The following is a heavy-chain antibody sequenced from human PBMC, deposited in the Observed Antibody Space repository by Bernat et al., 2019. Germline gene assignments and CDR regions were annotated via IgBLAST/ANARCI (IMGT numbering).Heavy chain of an antibody. V-gene: IGHV3-48*01. CDR1: GFTFSGYN. Sequence: EVQLVESGGGLVQPGGSLRLSCAASGFTFSGYNMNWIRQAPGKGLEWVSYISSSSSNIYYADSVKGRFTISRDNAKNSLYLQMNSLRAEDTAVYYCARKGSSCVLGFDYWGQGTLVTVSS. D-gene: IGHD6-6*01. J-gene: IGHJ4*02. CDR2: ISSSSSNI. CDR3: ARKGSSCVLGFDY.